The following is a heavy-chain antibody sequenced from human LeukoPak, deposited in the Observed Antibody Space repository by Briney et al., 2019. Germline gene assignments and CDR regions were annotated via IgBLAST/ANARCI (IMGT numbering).Heavy chain of an antibody. Sequence: GWSLRLSCAAAGFTFSTYWMHWVRQAPRKDLVWLASIDIDGRSTSYADSVKGRFTNSRDNAKNTLYLQMNSLRAEDTAVYYCARVPVGGNRAFDIWGQGTMVTVSS. CDR3: ARVPVGGNRAFDI. J-gene: IGHJ3*02. V-gene: IGHV3-74*01. D-gene: IGHD1-26*01. CDR1: GFTFSTYW. CDR2: IDIDGRST.